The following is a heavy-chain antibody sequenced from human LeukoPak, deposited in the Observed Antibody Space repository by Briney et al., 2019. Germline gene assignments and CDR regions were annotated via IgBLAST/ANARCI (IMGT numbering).Heavy chain of an antibody. CDR3: ARTLYYYDSDARRYYYYCGMDV. CDR2: IIPILGIA. J-gene: IGHJ6*02. V-gene: IGHV1-69*04. CDR1: GGTFSSYA. D-gene: IGHD3-22*01. Sequence: ASVTVSCMASGGTFSSYAISWVCQAPGQGLEWMGRIIPILGIANYAQKFQGRVTITADKSTSTAYMELSSLRSEDTAVYYCARTLYYYDSDARRYYYYCGMDVWGQGTTVTVSS.